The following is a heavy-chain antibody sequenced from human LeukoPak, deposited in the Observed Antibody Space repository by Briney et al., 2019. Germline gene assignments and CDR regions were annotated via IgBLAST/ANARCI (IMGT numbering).Heavy chain of an antibody. CDR1: GYTFTTYY. CDR2: TNPNGGST. V-gene: IGHV1-46*01. Sequence: ASVKVSCKASGYTFTTYYIHWVRQAPGQGLEWMGITNPNGGSTTYAQKFQGRVTMTRDTSTSTVYMELRSLRSEDTAVYYCARGLYSGGDYWGQGTLVAVSS. J-gene: IGHJ4*02. CDR3: ARGLYSGGDY. D-gene: IGHD1-26*01.